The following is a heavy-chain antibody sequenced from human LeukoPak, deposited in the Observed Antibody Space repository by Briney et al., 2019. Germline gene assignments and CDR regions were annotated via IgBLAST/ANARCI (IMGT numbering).Heavy chain of an antibody. CDR1: GYTLTELS. CDR3: ATDLYYYDSSGYPEATAPVS. Sequence: ASVKVSCKVSGYTLTELSMHWVRQAPGKGLEWMGGFDPEDGETTYAQKFQGRVTMTEDTSTDTAYMELSSLRSEDTAVYYCATDLYYYDSSGYPEATAPVSWGQGTLVTVSS. CDR2: FDPEDGET. V-gene: IGHV1-24*01. J-gene: IGHJ4*02. D-gene: IGHD3-22*01.